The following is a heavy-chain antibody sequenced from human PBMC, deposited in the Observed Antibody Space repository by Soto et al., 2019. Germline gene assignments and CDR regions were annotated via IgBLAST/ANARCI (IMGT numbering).Heavy chain of an antibody. J-gene: IGHJ4*02. V-gene: IGHV3-23*01. D-gene: IGHD2-2*01. CDR1: GFTFSSYA. CDR2: ISGSGGST. Sequence: EVQLLESGGGLVQPGGSLRLSCAASGFTFSSYAMSWVRQAPGKGLEWVSAISGSGGSTYYADSVKGRFTISRDNSKNTLYLQMNSLSAEDTAVYYCAKVSNIVVVPAAAPFDYWGQGTLVTVSS. CDR3: AKVSNIVVVPAAAPFDY.